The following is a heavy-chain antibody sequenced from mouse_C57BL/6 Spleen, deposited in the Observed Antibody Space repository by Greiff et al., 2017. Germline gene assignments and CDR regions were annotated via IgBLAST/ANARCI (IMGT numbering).Heavy chain of an antibody. CDR2: IDPEDGDT. CDR3: KPYLLLRHYGFGFAY. Sequence: VQLKQSGAELVRPGASVKLSCTASGFNIKDYYMHWVKQRPEQGLEWIGRIDPEDGDTEYAPKFQGKATMTADTSSNTAYLQLSSLTSEDTAVYCGKPYLLLRHYGFGFAYWGQGTLVTVSA. J-gene: IGHJ3*01. D-gene: IGHD1-1*01. V-gene: IGHV14-1*01. CDR1: GFNIKDYY.